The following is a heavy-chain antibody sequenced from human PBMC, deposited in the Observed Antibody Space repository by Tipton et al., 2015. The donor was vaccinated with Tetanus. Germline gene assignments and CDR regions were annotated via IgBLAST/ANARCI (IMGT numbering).Heavy chain of an antibody. J-gene: IGHJ4*02. CDR3: ARANNEFPKKGPFDY. Sequence: TLSLTCSVSGGSISSGGYFWNWIRQRPGMGPEWIGYIYYSGGTFYNPSLKSRVTISVDTSKNQFSLKLTSVTAADTAVYYCARANNEFPKKGPFDYWGQGALVIVSS. V-gene: IGHV4-31*03. D-gene: IGHD1-1*01. CDR2: IYYSGGT. CDR1: GGSISSGGYF.